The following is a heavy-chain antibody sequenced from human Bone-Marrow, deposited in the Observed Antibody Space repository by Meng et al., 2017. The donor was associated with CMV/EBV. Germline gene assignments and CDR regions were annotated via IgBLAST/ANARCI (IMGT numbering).Heavy chain of an antibody. Sequence: SVKVSCKASGGTFSSYAISWVRQAPGQGLEWMGGIIPILGIANYAQKFQGRVTITADKSTSTAYMELSSLRSEDTAVYYCARDRSTRYFDWLLPIVDYWGQGTLVTVSS. J-gene: IGHJ4*02. CDR2: IIPILGIA. V-gene: IGHV1-69*10. CDR3: ARDRSTRYFDWLLPIVDY. CDR1: GGTFSSYA. D-gene: IGHD3-9*01.